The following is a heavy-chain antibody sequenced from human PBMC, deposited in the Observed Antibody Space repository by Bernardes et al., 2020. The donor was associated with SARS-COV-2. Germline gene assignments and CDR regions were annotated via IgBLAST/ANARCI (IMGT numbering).Heavy chain of an antibody. CDR1: GGSFSGYY. D-gene: IGHD3-10*01. J-gene: IGHJ5*02. V-gene: IGHV4-34*01. Sequence: SETLSLTCAVYGGSFSGYYWTWIRQSPGKGLPWIGEINQRGSPNYNPSLKSRVTLSVDTSKNQFSLKLKAMTAADTATYYCARGSDGRYFTTLVRGARPGWFDPWGRGTLVTVTS. CDR3: ARGSDGRYFTTLVRGARPGWFDP. CDR2: INQRGSP.